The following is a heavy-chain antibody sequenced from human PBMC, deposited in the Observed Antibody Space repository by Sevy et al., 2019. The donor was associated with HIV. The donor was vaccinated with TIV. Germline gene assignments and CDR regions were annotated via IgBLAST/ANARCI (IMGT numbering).Heavy chain of an antibody. CDR2: ISSSSSYK. J-gene: IGHJ6*02. V-gene: IGHV3-21*01. CDR3: ARAKNYYGMDV. CDR1: GFTFSSYS. Sequence: GGSLRLSCAASGFTFSSYSMNWVRQAPGKGLEWVSSISSSSSYKYYADSVKGRFTISRDNAKNSLYLQMNSLRAEDTAVYYCARAKNYYGMDVWGQGTTVTVSS.